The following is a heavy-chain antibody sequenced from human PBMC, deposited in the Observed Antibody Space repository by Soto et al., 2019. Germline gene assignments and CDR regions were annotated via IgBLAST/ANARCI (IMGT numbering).Heavy chain of an antibody. D-gene: IGHD6-19*01. CDR1: GFTFSGLY. J-gene: IGHJ4*02. V-gene: IGHV3-11*01. Sequence: TGGSLRLFCAASGFTFSGLYMSWIRQAPGKGLEWVSCIDSSGVKKYYAESVRGRFTISRDNAKNSLYLQMNSLRAEDTAVYYCARDRGAVTGDYFDYWGQGTLVTVSS. CDR2: IDSSGVKK. CDR3: ARDRGAVTGDYFDY.